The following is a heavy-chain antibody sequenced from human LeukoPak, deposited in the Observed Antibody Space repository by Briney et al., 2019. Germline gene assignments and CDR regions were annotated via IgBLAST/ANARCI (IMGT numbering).Heavy chain of an antibody. Sequence: SETLSLTCAVYGGSFSGYYWSWIRQPPGKGLEWIGEINHSGSTNYNPSLKSRVTISVDTSKNQFSLKLSSVTAADTAVYYCARQPHDYGDYVYFDYWGQGTLVTVSS. D-gene: IGHD4-17*01. CDR1: GGSFSGYY. V-gene: IGHV4-34*01. J-gene: IGHJ4*02. CDR3: ARQPHDYGDYVYFDY. CDR2: INHSGST.